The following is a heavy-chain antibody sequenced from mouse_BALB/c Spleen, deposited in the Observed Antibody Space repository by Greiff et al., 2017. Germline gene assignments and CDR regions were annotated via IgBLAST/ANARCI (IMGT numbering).Heavy chain of an antibody. Sequence: EVHLVESGGGLVKLGGSLKLSCAASGFTFSSYYMSWVRQTPEKRLELVAAINSNGGSTYYPDTVKGRFTISRDNAKNTLYLQMSSLKSEDTALYYCARGGYRYDVRYFDVWGAGTTVTVSS. CDR1: GFTFSSYY. D-gene: IGHD2-14*01. CDR2: INSNGGST. CDR3: ARGGYRYDVRYFDV. V-gene: IGHV5-6-2*01. J-gene: IGHJ1*01.